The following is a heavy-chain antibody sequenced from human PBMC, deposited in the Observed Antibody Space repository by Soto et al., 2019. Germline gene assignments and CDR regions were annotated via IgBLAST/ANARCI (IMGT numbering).Heavy chain of an antibody. CDR1: GFTFSSYW. J-gene: IGHJ4*02. CDR3: ARDLASTTIPNY. Sequence: EVQLVESGGGLVQPGGSLRLSCAASGFTFSSYWMSWVRQAPGKGLEWVANIKQDGSEKYYVESVKGRFTISRDNAKNSLYVQMNSLRAEDPAVYYCARDLASTTIPNYWGQGTLVTVSS. V-gene: IGHV3-7*04. CDR2: IKQDGSEK. D-gene: IGHD4-17*01.